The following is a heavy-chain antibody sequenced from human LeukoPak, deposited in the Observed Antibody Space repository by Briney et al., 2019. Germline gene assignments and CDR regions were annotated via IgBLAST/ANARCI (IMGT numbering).Heavy chain of an antibody. CDR3: ARDDWGSDYYYYGMDV. CDR2: ISSSSSYI. Sequence: GGSLRLSCAASGFIFSSYSMNWVRQAPGKGLEWVSSISSSSSYIYYADSVKGRFTISRDNAKNSLYLQMNSLRAEDTAVYYCARDDWGSDYYYYGMDVWGQGTTVTVSS. V-gene: IGHV3-21*01. CDR1: GFIFSSYS. D-gene: IGHD7-27*01. J-gene: IGHJ6*02.